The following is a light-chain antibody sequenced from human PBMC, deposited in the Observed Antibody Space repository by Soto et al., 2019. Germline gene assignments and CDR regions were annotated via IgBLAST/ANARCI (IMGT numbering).Light chain of an antibody. J-gene: IGLJ2*01. CDR1: SSDIGGYKY. V-gene: IGLV2-14*01. CDR3: SSNTSSSTVT. Sequence: QSALTQPASVSGSPGQSITISCTGTSSDIGGYKYVSWYQQHPGEAPKLMIYDVSNRPSGVSNRFSGSKSGNTASLTISGLQTEDEADYYCSSNTSSSTVTFGGGTKLTVL. CDR2: DVS.